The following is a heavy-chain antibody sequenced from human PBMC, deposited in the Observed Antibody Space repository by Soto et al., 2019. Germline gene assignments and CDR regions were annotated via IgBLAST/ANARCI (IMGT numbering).Heavy chain of an antibody. CDR2: ISPHNGKT. V-gene: IGHV1-18*01. Sequence: QIQLVQSGTEVKKPGASVKVSCKASGYIFTNYGITWVRQAPGQGLEWMGWISPHNGKTSYAQRVQDRVTMTTDTSTSTAYMEPRSLRSDDTAMYYCARRPSADWFDPWGQGTLVTVSS. J-gene: IGHJ5*02. CDR1: GYIFTNYG. D-gene: IGHD2-2*01. CDR3: ARRPSADWFDP.